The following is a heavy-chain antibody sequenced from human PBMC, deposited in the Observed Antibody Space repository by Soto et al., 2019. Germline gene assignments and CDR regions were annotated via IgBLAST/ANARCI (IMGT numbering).Heavy chain of an antibody. J-gene: IGHJ5*02. CDR3: ARSERDGRGTTGTTWFWGVSPNWFDP. CDR2: MNPNSGNT. D-gene: IGHD1-1*01. CDR1: GYTFTSYD. Sequence: ASVKVSCKASGYTFTSYDINWVRQATGQGLEWMGWMNPNSGNTGYAQKFQGRVTMTRNTSISTAYMELGSLRSEDTAVYYCARSERDGRGTTGTTWFWGVSPNWFDPWGQGTLVTVSS. V-gene: IGHV1-8*01.